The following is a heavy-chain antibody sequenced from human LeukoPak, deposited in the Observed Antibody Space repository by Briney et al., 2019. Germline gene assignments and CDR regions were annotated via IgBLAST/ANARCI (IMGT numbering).Heavy chain of an antibody. CDR1: GGSISSGSYY. Sequence: PSETLSLTCTVSGGSISSGSYYWRWIRQPAGKGLEWIERIYTSGSTNYNPSIKSRVTISVDTSKNQFSLKLSSVTAADTAVYYCATLSSGYTDAIDYWGQGTLVTVSS. V-gene: IGHV4-61*02. D-gene: IGHD3-22*01. CDR2: IYTSGST. J-gene: IGHJ4*02. CDR3: ATLSSGYTDAIDY.